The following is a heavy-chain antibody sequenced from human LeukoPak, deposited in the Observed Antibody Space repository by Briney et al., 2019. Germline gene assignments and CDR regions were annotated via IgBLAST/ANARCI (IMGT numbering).Heavy chain of an antibody. D-gene: IGHD6-19*01. CDR1: GYSFTTHW. V-gene: IGHV5-51*01. CDR3: ARQFFTSSTSPLFSSGLDY. Sequence: LGESLKISCKGSGYSFTTHWIGWVRQLPGKGLEWMGLIFPGDSETIYSPSFQGQVTISADKSINTAYLRWSSLKASDTAMYYCARQFFTSSTSPLFSSGLDYWGQGTLVTVSS. J-gene: IGHJ4*02. CDR2: IFPGDSET.